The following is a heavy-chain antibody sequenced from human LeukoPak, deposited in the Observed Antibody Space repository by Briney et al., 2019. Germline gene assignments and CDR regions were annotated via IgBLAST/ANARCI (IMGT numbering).Heavy chain of an antibody. Sequence: GESLKISCKGSGYSFTSYWIDWVRQMPGKGLEWMGIIYPGDSDTRYSPSFQGQVTISADKSISTAYLQWSSLKASDTAIYYCARARHCSSSTCYGFDYWGQETLVTVSS. CDR2: IYPGDSDT. J-gene: IGHJ4*02. CDR1: GYSFTSYW. D-gene: IGHD2-15*01. CDR3: ARARHCSSSTCYGFDY. V-gene: IGHV5-51*01.